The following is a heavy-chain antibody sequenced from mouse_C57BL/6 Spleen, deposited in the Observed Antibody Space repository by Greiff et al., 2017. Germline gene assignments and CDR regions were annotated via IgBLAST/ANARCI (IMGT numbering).Heavy chain of an antibody. CDR2: INPNNGGT. D-gene: IGHD2-12*01. V-gene: IGHV1-18*01. Sequence: EVKLEESGPELVKPGASVKIPCKASGYTFTDYNMDWVKQSHGKSLEWIGDINPNNGGTIYNQKFKGKATLTVDKSSSTAYMELRSLTSEDTAVYYCARYDFWFAYWGQGTLVTVSA. CDR1: GYTFTDYN. J-gene: IGHJ3*01. CDR3: ARYDFWFAY.